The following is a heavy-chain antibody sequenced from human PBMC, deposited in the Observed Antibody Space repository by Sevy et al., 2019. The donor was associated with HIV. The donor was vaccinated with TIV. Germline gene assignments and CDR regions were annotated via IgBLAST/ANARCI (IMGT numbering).Heavy chain of an antibody. Sequence: GGSLRLSCAASGFTFSLYAMNWARQAPGKGLEWVSSISDSGIDKYYADSMKGRFTISRDNAKNSLYLQINSLRVEDTAVYYCARPSSGWTAGDYWGQGTLVTVSS. J-gene: IGHJ4*02. CDR2: ISDSGIDK. CDR1: GFTFSLYA. D-gene: IGHD6-19*01. CDR3: ARPSSGWTAGDY. V-gene: IGHV3-21*01.